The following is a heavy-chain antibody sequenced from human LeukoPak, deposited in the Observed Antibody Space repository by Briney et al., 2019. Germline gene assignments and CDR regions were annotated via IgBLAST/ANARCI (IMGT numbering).Heavy chain of an antibody. V-gene: IGHV5-51*01. CDR1: GYSFTNYW. D-gene: IGHD6-13*01. Sequence: PGESLKISCKGSGYSFTNYWIGWVRQMPGKGLEWMGIIYPGDSDTRYSPSFQGQVTISADKSISTAYLQWSSLKASDTAMYYCARQVPISSIWLTIRDAMDPNFDYWGQGTLVTVSS. J-gene: IGHJ4*02. CDR2: IYPGDSDT. CDR3: ARQVPISSIWLTIRDAMDPNFDY.